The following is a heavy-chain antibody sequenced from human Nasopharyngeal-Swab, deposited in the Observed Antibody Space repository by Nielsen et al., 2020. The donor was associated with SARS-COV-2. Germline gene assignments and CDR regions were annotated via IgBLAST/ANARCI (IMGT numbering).Heavy chain of an antibody. J-gene: IGHJ3*02. CDR2: ISSSSSYT. D-gene: IGHD2-2*01. V-gene: IGHV3-11*06. CDR1: GFTFSDYY. Sequence: GESLKISCAASGFTFSDYYMSWIRQAPGKGLEWVSYISSSSSYTNYADSVKGQFTISRDNAKNSLYLQMNSLRAEDTAVYYCARAIVVVPASIDAFDIWGQGTMVTVSS. CDR3: ARAIVVVPASIDAFDI.